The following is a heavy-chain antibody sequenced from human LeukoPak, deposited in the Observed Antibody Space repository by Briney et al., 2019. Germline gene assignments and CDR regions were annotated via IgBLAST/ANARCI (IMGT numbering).Heavy chain of an antibody. Sequence: PGGSLRLSCTASGFTFGDYAMSWFRRAPGKGLEWVGFIRSKAYGGTTEYAASVKGRFTISRDDSKSIAYLQMNSLKTEDTAVYYCTRVLTQTVHYATTWWDDYWGQGTLVTVSS. CDR2: IRSKAYGGTT. J-gene: IGHJ4*02. CDR1: GFTFGDYA. CDR3: TRVLTQTVHYATTWWDDY. V-gene: IGHV3-49*03. D-gene: IGHD1-1*01.